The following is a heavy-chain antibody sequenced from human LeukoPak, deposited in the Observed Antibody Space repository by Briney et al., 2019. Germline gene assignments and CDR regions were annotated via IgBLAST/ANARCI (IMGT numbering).Heavy chain of an antibody. CDR2: INPNSGGT. D-gene: IGHD3-10*01. CDR3: ARVFSYYGSGSYYNKFDY. V-gene: IGHV1-2*06. J-gene: IGHJ4*02. Sequence: GASVKVSCKASGYTFTGYYMHWVRQAPGQGLEWKGRINPNSGGTNYAQKFQGRVTMTRDTSISTAYMELSRLRSDDTAVYYCARVFSYYGSGSYYNKFDYWGQGTLVTVSS. CDR1: GYTFTGYY.